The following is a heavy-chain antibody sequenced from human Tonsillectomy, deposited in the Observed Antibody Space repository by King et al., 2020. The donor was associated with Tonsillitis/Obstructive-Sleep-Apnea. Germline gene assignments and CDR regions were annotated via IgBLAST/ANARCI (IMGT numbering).Heavy chain of an antibody. CDR1: GFSLSNARMG. CDR3: ARISWLRSLYWYFDL. CDR2: IFSNDEK. J-gene: IGHJ2*01. Sequence: VTLKESGPVLVKPTETLTLTCTVSGFSLSNARMGVSWIRQPPGKALEWLAHIFSNDEKAYSTSLNSRRTISKDTSKSQVVLTMTNMDPVDTATYYCARISWLRSLYWYFDLWGRGTLVTVSS. V-gene: IGHV2-26*01. D-gene: IGHD5-18*01.